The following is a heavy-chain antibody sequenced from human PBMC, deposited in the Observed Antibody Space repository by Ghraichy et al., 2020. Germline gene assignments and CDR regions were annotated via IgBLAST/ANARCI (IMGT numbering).Heavy chain of an antibody. CDR1: GGSFSGYY. CDR3: ARSRFIGTYYYYYGMDV. CDR2: INHSGST. D-gene: IGHD3-16*02. Sequence: SQTLSLTCAVYGGSFSGYYWSWIRQPPGKGLEWIGEINHSGSTNYNPSLKSRVTISVDTSKNQFSLKLSSVTAADTAVYYCARSRFIGTYYYYYGMDVWGQGTTVTVSS. J-gene: IGHJ6*02. V-gene: IGHV4-34*01.